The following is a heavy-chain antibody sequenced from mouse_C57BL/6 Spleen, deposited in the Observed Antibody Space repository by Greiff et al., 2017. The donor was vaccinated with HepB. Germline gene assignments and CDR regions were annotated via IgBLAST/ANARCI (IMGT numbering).Heavy chain of an antibody. Sequence: EVHLVESEGGLVQPGSSMKLSCTASGFTFSDYYMAWVRQVPEKGLEWVANINYDGSSTYYLDSLKSRFIISRDNAKNILYLQMSSLKSEDTATYYCARADSSGPYYFDYWGQGTTLTVSS. V-gene: IGHV5-16*01. D-gene: IGHD3-2*02. CDR2: INYDGSST. J-gene: IGHJ2*01. CDR3: ARADSSGPYYFDY. CDR1: GFTFSDYY.